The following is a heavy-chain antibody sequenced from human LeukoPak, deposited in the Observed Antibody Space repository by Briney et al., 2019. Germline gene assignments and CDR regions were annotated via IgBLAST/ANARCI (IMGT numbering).Heavy chain of an antibody. Sequence: GGSLRLSCAASGFTFSSYAMSWVRQAPGKGLEWVSAISHSGGSTYYADSVKGRFTISRDNSKNTLYLQMNSLRAEDTAVYFCARRSGVAVAGAFDYWGQGTLVTVSS. CDR1: GFTFSSYA. CDR2: ISHSGGST. V-gene: IGHV3-23*01. CDR3: ARRSGVAVAGAFDY. D-gene: IGHD6-19*01. J-gene: IGHJ4*02.